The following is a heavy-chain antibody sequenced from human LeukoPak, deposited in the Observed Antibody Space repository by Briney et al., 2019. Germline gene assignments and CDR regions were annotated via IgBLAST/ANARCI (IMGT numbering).Heavy chain of an antibody. CDR1: GGSITSYY. J-gene: IGHJ4*02. V-gene: IGHV4-59*08. CDR2: IYYSGST. D-gene: IGHD5-24*01. Sequence: SETLSLTCTVSGGSITSYYWSWIRQPPGKGLEWIGYIYYSGSTNYNPSLKSRVTISVDTSKNQFSLKLSSVTAADTAVYYCARRRDGNYFDYWGQGTPVTACS. CDR3: ARRRDGNYFDY.